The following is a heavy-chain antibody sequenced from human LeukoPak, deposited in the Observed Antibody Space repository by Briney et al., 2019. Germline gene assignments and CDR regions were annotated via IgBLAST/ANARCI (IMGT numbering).Heavy chain of an antibody. CDR2: IYTSGST. Sequence: SETLSLTCTVSGGSSSISGYYWSWIRQPAGKGLEWIGRIYTSGSTNYNPSLKSRVTMSVDTSKNQFSLKLSSVTAADTAVYYCARKSGGYSPFDYWGQGTLVTVSS. J-gene: IGHJ4*02. V-gene: IGHV4-4*07. CDR3: ARKSGGYSPFDY. CDR1: GGSSSISGYY. D-gene: IGHD1-26*01.